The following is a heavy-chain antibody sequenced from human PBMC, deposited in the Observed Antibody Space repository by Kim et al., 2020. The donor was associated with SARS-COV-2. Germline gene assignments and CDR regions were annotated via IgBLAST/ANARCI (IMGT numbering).Heavy chain of an antibody. J-gene: IGHJ1*01. CDR1: GFTFSSYG. V-gene: IGHV3-33*01. D-gene: IGHD2-2*01. Sequence: GGSLRLSCAASGFTFSSYGMHWVRQAPGKGLEWVSVICYDGSNKYYADSVKGRFTISRDNSKNTLYLQMNSLRAEDTAVYYCARASGESVVPAATRGQYFQNWGQGKPVTVSS. CDR3: ARASGESVVPAATRGQYFQN. CDR2: ICYDGSNK.